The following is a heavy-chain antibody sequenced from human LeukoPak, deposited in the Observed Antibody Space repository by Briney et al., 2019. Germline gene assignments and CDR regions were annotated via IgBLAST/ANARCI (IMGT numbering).Heavy chain of an antibody. Sequence: SQTLSLTCAISGASVSCNSDALNWIRQSPSRGLEWLGRTYYRSKWYNDVAVSVESRIPINPDKSKNQFFLQLNSVAPEDTAVYYCAKGQWRVSDAFNIWGQGTMVTVSS. J-gene: IGHJ3*02. CDR3: AKGQWRVSDAFNI. V-gene: IGHV6-1*01. CDR2: TYYRSKWYN. CDR1: GASVSCNSDA. D-gene: IGHD6-19*01.